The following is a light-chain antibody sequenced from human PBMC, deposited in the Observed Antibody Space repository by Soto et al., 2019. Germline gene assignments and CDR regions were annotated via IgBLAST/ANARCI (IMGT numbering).Light chain of an antibody. Sequence: QSALTQPPSASGSPGQSVTISCTGTSSDVGTYNYVSWYQKHPGKAPKLLIYEVSKRPSGVPDRFSGSKSGNTASLTVSGLQTEDEADYYCSSYEGSNVVFGGGTKLTVL. CDR1: SSDVGTYNY. J-gene: IGLJ2*01. CDR2: EVS. CDR3: SSYEGSNVV. V-gene: IGLV2-8*01.